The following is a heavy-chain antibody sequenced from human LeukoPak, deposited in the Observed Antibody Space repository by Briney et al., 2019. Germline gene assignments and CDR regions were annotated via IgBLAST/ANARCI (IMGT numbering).Heavy chain of an antibody. CDR2: INHSGST. Sequence: KASETLSLTCAVYGGSFSGYYWSWIRQPPGKGLEWIGEINHSGSTNYNPSLKSRVTISVDTSKNQFSLKLSSVTAADTAVYYCAREEGRRQAYYDFWSGYYPPSRWGQGTLVTVSS. J-gene: IGHJ4*02. V-gene: IGHV4-34*01. CDR1: GGSFSGYY. D-gene: IGHD3-3*01. CDR3: AREEGRRQAYYDFWSGYYPPSR.